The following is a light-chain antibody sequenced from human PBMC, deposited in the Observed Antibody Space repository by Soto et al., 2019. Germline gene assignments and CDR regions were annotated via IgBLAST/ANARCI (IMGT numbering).Light chain of an antibody. CDR1: QGLNRN. CDR3: QQSSNYFT. CDR2: AAS. Sequence: AIQLTQSPSSLSASVGDRVTITCRASQGLNRNLAWYQQKPGKAPKLLMYAASHLQNGVPSRFSGNGSGTDFTLTISSLQPEDFATYYCQQSSNYFTFGPGTKVDI. J-gene: IGKJ3*01. V-gene: IGKV1D-13*01.